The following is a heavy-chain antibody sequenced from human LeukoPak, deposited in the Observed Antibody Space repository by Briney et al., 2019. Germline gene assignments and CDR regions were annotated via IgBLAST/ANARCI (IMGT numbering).Heavy chain of an antibody. J-gene: IGHJ3*02. CDR1: GFTFSSYA. CDR3: ARVLGWELPRGAFDI. V-gene: IGHV3-30-3*01. Sequence: PGRSLRLSCAASGFTFSSYAMHWVRQAPGKGLEWVAVISYDGSNKYYADSVKGRFTISRDNSKNTLYLQMNSLRAEDTAVYYCARVLGWELPRGAFDIWGQGTMVTVSS. CDR2: ISYDGSNK. D-gene: IGHD1-26*01.